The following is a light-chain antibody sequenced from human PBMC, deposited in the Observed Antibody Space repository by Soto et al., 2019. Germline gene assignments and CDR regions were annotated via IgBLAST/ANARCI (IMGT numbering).Light chain of an antibody. J-gene: IGLJ1*01. CDR1: SSDVGGYKY. CDR2: GVS. CDR3: CSYAGGPEV. Sequence: QSVLTQPRSVSGSPGQSVTISCTGTSSDVGGYKYVSWYQQKPGKAPKLIIYGVSRWPSEVPNRFSGSKSGNRASLTISGLQAEDEGDYYCCSYAGGPEVFGTGTKVTVL. V-gene: IGLV2-11*01.